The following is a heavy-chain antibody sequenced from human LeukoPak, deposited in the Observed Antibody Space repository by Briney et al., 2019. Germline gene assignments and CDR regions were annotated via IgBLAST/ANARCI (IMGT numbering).Heavy chain of an antibody. V-gene: IGHV3-48*03. CDR3: ASGRGYCSSTSCYNY. D-gene: IGHD2-2*02. Sequence: GGSLRLSCAASGFTFSSYEMNWVRQAPGKGLEWVSYISSSGSTIYYADSVKGRFTISRDNAKNSLYLQMNSLRAEDTAVYYCASGRGYCSSTSCYNYWGQGTLVTVSS. J-gene: IGHJ4*02. CDR1: GFTFSSYE. CDR2: ISSSGSTI.